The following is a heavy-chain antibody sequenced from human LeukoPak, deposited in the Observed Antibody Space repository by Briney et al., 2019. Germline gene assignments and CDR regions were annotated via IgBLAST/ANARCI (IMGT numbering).Heavy chain of an antibody. V-gene: IGHV3-21*06. CDR2: INKGATHT. CDR3: VRLRRNGDTSRYYYYYDY. Sequence: GGSLRLSCAASQFSFSSYSFNWVRQAPGQGLEWVASINKGATHTYYADSMRGRFTVSRDDAKNSLFLQMHSLSAEDTAVYYCVRLRRNGDTSRYYYYYDYWGRGTLVTVSS. J-gene: IGHJ4*02. CDR1: QFSFSSYS. D-gene: IGHD3-22*01.